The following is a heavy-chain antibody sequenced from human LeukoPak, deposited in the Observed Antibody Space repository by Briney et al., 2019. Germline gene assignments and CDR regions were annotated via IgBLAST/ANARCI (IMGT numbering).Heavy chain of an antibody. V-gene: IGHV3-30*02. J-gene: IGHJ3*02. CDR3: ARSIVVVIAIEGDGAFDI. D-gene: IGHD2-21*01. CDR1: GFTFSSYG. CDR2: IRYDGSNK. Sequence: PGGSLRLSCAASGFTFSSYGMHWVRQAPGKGLEWVAFIRYDGSNKYYADSVKGRFTISRDNSKNTLYLQMNSLRAEDTAVYYCARSIVVVIAIEGDGAFDIWGQGTMVTVSS.